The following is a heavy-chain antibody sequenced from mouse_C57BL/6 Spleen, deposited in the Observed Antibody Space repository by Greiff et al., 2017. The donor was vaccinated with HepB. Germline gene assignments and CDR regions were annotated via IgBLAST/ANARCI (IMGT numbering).Heavy chain of an antibody. J-gene: IGHJ3*01. V-gene: IGHV1-18*01. Sequence: EVKLMESGPELVKPGASVKIPCKASGYTFTDYNMDWVKQSPGKSLEWIGDINPNNGGTIYNQKFKGKATLTVDKSSSTAYMELRSLTSEDAAVYYCARRDDYVFAYWGQGTLVTVSA. CDR2: INPNNGGT. CDR3: ARRDDYVFAY. CDR1: GYTFTDYN. D-gene: IGHD2-4*01.